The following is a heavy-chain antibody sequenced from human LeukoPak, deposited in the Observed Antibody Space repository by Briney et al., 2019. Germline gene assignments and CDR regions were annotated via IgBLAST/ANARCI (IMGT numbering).Heavy chain of an antibody. J-gene: IGHJ4*02. V-gene: IGHV3-7*01. D-gene: IGHD6-19*01. CDR2: IKQDASDK. Sequence: GGSLRLSCAASGFTFSSHWMSWVRQAPGKGLEWVAYIKQDASDKYYVDSMKGRFTISRDNAKNSLYLQMNSLRAEDTAVYNCARAHIAVAGTKEFYFDYWGQETLVTVSS. CDR1: GFTFSSHW. CDR3: ARAHIAVAGTKEFYFDY.